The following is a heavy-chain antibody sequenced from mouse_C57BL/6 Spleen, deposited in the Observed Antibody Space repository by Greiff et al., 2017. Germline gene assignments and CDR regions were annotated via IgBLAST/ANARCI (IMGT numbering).Heavy chain of an antibody. CDR1: GYTFTSYW. CDR2: IDPNRGGT. Sequence: QVQLQQPGAELVKPGAPVPLSCQASGYTFTSYWMHWVKQRPGRGLEWIGRIDPNRGGTKNIEKFKSKATLTVDQPSSTAYMQLSSQTAEDSEVYYCAREKGILGGVAYGGQGTLVTVSA. D-gene: IGHD3-3*01. V-gene: IGHV1-72*01. CDR3: AREKGILGGVAY. J-gene: IGHJ3*01.